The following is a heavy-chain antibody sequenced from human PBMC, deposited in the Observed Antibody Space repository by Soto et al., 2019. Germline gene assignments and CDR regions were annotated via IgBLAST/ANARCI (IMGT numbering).Heavy chain of an antibody. D-gene: IGHD1-1*01. Sequence: PSETLSLTCTVSGVSISSWNYFWSWIRPGQGLGLVWIGHVRDSGSTYFNPSLKSLAAISVDTNKKQFSLKLTSVADADTAVYYCAARNIALSQHHRFDYWGQGTLVTVSS. CDR1: GVSISSWNYF. CDR3: AARNIALSQHHRFDY. J-gene: IGHJ4*02. V-gene: IGHV4-39*07. CDR2: VRDSGST.